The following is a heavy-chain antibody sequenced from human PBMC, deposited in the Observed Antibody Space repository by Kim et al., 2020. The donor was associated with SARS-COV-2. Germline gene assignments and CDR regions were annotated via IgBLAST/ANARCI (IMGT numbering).Heavy chain of an antibody. Sequence: GGSLRLSCEASGFTLNNYWMYWVRQAPGKGLVWVSRINTDGSFINYADSVTGRFTISRDNAKNTLYLQMNSLRAEDTAVYYCAKGGTSDYYDYWGQGTLV. CDR1: GFTLNNYW. D-gene: IGHD3-22*01. V-gene: IGHV3-74*01. CDR3: AKGGTSDYYDY. CDR2: INTDGSFI. J-gene: IGHJ4*02.